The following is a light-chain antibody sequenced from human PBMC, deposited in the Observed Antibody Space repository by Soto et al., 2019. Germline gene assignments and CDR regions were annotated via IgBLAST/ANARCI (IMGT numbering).Light chain of an antibody. V-gene: IGKV3-20*01. J-gene: IGKJ4*01. Sequence: EIVLTQSPGTLSVSLGERAILSCGASQSVTSNKLSWYQQKPGQAPRVLIYDASNRATGITDRFSGSGSGTEFTLTIIRLEPEDFSVYYCQQYCRSPFTFGGGTKVEIK. CDR3: QQYCRSPFT. CDR2: DAS. CDR1: QSVTSNK.